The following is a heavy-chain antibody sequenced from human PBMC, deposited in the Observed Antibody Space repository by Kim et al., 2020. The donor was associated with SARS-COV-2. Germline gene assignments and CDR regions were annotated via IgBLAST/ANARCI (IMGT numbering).Heavy chain of an antibody. D-gene: IGHD2-21*01. CDR1: GFTFSTSG. V-gene: IGHV3-30*18. J-gene: IGHJ4*02. CDR2: ISYDGTIK. Sequence: GGSLRLSCEASGFTFSTSGMHWVRQAPGKGLDWVAVISYDGTIKYYADSVKGRFTISRDNSKNTLYLQMNSLRVEDTAIYYCANSGGGFCGNWGQGTLVTVSS. CDR3: ANSGGGFCGN.